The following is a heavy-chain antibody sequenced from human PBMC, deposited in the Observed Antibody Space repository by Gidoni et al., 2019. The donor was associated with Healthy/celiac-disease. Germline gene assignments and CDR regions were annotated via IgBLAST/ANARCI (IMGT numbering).Heavy chain of an antibody. Sequence: QMQLVQSGPEVKKPGTSVTVSCKASGFTFPSPAVQGVRQARGQRLEWIGWIVVGSGNTNYAQKFQERVTITRDMSTSTAYMELSSLRSEDTAVYYCAAVAYDSSGYYYVGAFDIWGQGTMVTVSS. D-gene: IGHD3-22*01. J-gene: IGHJ3*02. V-gene: IGHV1-58*01. CDR2: IVVGSGNT. CDR1: GFTFPSPA. CDR3: AAVAYDSSGYYYVGAFDI.